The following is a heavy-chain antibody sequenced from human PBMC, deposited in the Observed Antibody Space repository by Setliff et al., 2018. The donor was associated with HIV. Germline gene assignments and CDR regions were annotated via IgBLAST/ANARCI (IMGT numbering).Heavy chain of an antibody. J-gene: IGHJ4*02. Sequence: ASVKVSCKASGYTFTNYYMHWVRQAPGQGLEWMGWISAYNGNTNYAQKLQGRVTMTTDTSTSTAYMELRSLRSDDTAVYYCARDYGGMTSGWYLSSVFDFWGQGTLVTVSS. D-gene: IGHD6-19*01. CDR3: ARDYGGMTSGWYLSSVFDF. CDR1: GYTFTNYY. V-gene: IGHV1-18*04. CDR2: ISAYNGNT.